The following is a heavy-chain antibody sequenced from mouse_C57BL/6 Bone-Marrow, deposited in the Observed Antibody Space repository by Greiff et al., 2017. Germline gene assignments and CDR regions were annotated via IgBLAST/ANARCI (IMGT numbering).Heavy chain of an antibody. CDR1: GYTFTEYT. V-gene: IGHV1-62-2*01. CDR3: ARHAPHYYGSSSYAMDY. CDR2: FYPGSGSI. Sequence: QVQLQQSGAELVKPGASVKLSCKASGYTFTEYTIHWVKQRSGQGLEWIGWFYPGSGSIKYNEKFKDKATLTADKSSSTVYMELSRFTSEDSAVYFCARHAPHYYGSSSYAMDYWGQGTSVTVSS. D-gene: IGHD1-1*01. J-gene: IGHJ4*01.